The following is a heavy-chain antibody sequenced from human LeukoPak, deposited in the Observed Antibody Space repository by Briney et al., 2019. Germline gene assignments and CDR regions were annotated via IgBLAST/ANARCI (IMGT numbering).Heavy chain of an antibody. CDR2: IWYDGSNK. CDR3: ARDPGYSYGIPFDY. D-gene: IGHD5-18*01. CDR1: GFTFSSYG. J-gene: IGHJ4*02. V-gene: IGHV3-33*01. Sequence: GGSLRLSCAASGFTFSSYGMHWVRQAPGKGLEWVAVIWYDGSNKYYADSVKGRFTISRDNSKSTLYLQMNSLRAEDTAVYYCARDPGYSYGIPFDYWGQGTLVTVSS.